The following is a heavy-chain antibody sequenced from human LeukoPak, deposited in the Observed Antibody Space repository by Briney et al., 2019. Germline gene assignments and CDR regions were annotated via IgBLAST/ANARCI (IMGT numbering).Heavy chain of an antibody. CDR3: AKDIVRVTMIVVEVAFDI. CDR2: VSCNSGSI. Sequence: AGGTLRLSCAASAFTIDGYGMHRHPHAPGKGLMGVTGVSCNSGSIGYADSVKGRFTISRDNAKNSLYLQMNSLRAEDTALYYCAKDIVRVTMIVVEVAFDIWGQGTMVTVSS. CDR1: AFTIDGYG. V-gene: IGHV3-9*01. D-gene: IGHD3-22*01. J-gene: IGHJ3*02.